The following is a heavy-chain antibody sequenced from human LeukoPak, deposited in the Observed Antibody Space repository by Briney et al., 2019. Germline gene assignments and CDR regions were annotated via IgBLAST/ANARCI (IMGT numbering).Heavy chain of an antibody. CDR1: GGTFSSYA. CDR3: ATDRTPMVRGVISYLHYYFDY. Sequence: ASVKVSCKASGGTFSSYAISWVRQAPGQGLEWMGRIIPILGIANYAQKFQGRVTITADKSTSTAYMELSSLRSEDTAVYYCATDRTPMVRGVISYLHYYFDYWGQGTLVTVSS. CDR2: IIPILGIA. D-gene: IGHD3-10*01. J-gene: IGHJ4*02. V-gene: IGHV1-69*04.